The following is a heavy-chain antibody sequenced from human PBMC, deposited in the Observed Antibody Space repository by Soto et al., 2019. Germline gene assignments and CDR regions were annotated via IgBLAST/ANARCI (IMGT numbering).Heavy chain of an antibody. CDR1: GGSISSGDYY. J-gene: IGHJ4*02. CDR2: IYYSGST. CDR3: AGNVLLWFGEFSGFDY. D-gene: IGHD3-10*01. Sequence: QVQLQESGPGLVKPSQTLSLTCTVSGGSISSGDYYWSWIRQPPGKGLEWIGYIYYSGSTYYNPSLKSRVTISVDTSKNQFPLKLSSVTAADTAVYYCAGNVLLWFGEFSGFDYWGQGTLVTVSS. V-gene: IGHV4-30-4*01.